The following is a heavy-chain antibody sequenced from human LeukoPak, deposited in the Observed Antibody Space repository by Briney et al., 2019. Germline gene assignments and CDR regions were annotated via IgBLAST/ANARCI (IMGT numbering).Heavy chain of an antibody. V-gene: IGHV1-2*02. J-gene: IGHJ4*02. CDR2: INPNSGGT. CDR3: ARAPRGDYATFDY. Sequence: GASVKVSCKASGYTFTGYYMHWVRQAPGQGLEWMGWINPNSGGTNYAQKFQGRVTMTRDTSISTAYMELSRLRSDDTAVHYCARAPRGDYATFDYWGQGTLVTVSS. CDR1: GYTFTGYY. D-gene: IGHD4-17*01.